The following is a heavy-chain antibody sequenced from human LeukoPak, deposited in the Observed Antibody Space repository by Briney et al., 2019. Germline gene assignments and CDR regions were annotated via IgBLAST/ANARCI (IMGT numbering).Heavy chain of an antibody. V-gene: IGHV3-66*02. J-gene: IGHJ5*02. D-gene: IGHD2-15*01. CDR2: IYSGGST. Sequence: PGGSMRLSCAASGFTVSSNYMSSVRQAPGQGLECVSVIYSGGSTYYANSVKGRFTISRDNSKNTLFLQMNSLRAEDTAVYYCAREVEAKWFDPWGQGTLVTVSS. CDR1: GFTVSSNY. CDR3: AREVEAKWFDP.